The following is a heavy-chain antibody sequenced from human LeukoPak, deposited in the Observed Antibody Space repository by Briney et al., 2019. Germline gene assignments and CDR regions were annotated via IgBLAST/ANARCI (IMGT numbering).Heavy chain of an antibody. CDR1: GFIFRNYA. Sequence: PGASLRLSCAASGFIFRNYAMSWVRQVPGKGLEWVSAITGSGDTTYYADSVKGRFTISRDNSKNTLYVEMNTLRAEDTAVYYCAKWGGYDILTGYYVSDFWGQGTLVTVSS. J-gene: IGHJ4*02. V-gene: IGHV3-23*01. CDR3: AKWGGYDILTGYYVSDF. CDR2: ITGSGDTT. D-gene: IGHD3-9*01.